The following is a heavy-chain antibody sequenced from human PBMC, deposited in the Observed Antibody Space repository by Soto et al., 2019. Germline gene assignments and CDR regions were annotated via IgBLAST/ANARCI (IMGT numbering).Heavy chain of an antibody. J-gene: IGHJ6*02. V-gene: IGHV5-10-1*01. Sequence: GESLKISCKGSGYSFTSYWISWVRQMPGKGLEWMGRIDPSDSYTNYSPSFQGHVTISADKSISTAYLQWSSLKASDTAMYYCFLGSGSYYKDYYYGMDVWGQGTTVTVSS. D-gene: IGHD3-10*02. CDR1: GYSFTSYW. CDR2: IDPSDSYT. CDR3: FLGSGSYYKDYYYGMDV.